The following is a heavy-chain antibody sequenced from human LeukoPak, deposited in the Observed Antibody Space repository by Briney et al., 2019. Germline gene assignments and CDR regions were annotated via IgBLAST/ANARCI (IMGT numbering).Heavy chain of an antibody. Sequence: PGGSLRLSCAASGFTFSSYAMSWVRQPPGKGLEWIGEIFHSGTGNYNPSLKSRVTISVDKSNNQFSLRLTSVTAADTAVYYCARISNWFDPWGQGTLVTVSS. CDR1: GFTFSSYAM. CDR3: ARISNWFDP. CDR2: IFHSGTG. V-gene: IGHV4-4*02. J-gene: IGHJ5*02.